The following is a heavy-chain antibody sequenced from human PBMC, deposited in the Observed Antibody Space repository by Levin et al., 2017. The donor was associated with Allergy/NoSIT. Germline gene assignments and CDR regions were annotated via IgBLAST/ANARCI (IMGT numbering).Heavy chain of an antibody. CDR1: GYTFTRYA. J-gene: IGHJ4*02. V-gene: IGHV7-4-1*02. CDR2: INTNTGNP. CDR3: ARDGCIGGSCYSRDY. Sequence: ASVKVSCKASGYTFTRYAMNWVRQAPGQGLEWMGWINTNTGNPTYAQGFTGRFVFSLDTSVSTAYLQISSLKAEDTAVYYCARDGCIGGSCYSRDYWGQGTLVTVSS. D-gene: IGHD2-15*01.